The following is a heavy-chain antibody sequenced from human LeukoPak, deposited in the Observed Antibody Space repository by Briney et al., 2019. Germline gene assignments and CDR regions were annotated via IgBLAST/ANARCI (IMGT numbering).Heavy chain of an antibody. V-gene: IGHV4-34*01. CDR2: INHSGST. CDR1: GGSFSGYY. Sequence: SETLSLTCAVYGGSFSGYYWSWIRQPPGKGLEWIGEINHSGSTNYNPSLKSRVTISVDTSKNQFSLKLSSVTAADTAVYYCASRVLVHDDAFEIWGQGTMVTVSS. CDR3: ASRVLVHDDAFEI. J-gene: IGHJ3*02. D-gene: IGHD3-3*02.